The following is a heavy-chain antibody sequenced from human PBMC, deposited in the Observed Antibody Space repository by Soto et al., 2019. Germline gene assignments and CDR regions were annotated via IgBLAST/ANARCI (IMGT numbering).Heavy chain of an antibody. D-gene: IGHD2-21*02. V-gene: IGHV4-4*07. CDR1: GVSVRSYT. CDR2: VFSSVSA. Sequence: SETLSLTCIVSGVSVRSYTWSWVRQPANKGLEWIGRVFSSVSATYNPSLKSRVSITMDTHEKRIALKLGLLTAAGAGVYYCARDGMTTGDTWGQGTAVTV. J-gene: IGHJ4*02. CDR3: ARDGMTTGDT.